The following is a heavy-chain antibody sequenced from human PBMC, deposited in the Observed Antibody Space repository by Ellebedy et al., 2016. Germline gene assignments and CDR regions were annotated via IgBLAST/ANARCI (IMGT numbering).Heavy chain of an antibody. Sequence: GESLKISCAASGFMFSSFAINWVRQAPGKGLEWVAVISYDGINKYYGDSVKGRFTISRDNPQNTVFLEMNSLRGDDTALYYCARGPYVSAAADSWGQGTLVTVSS. CDR2: ISYDGINK. J-gene: IGHJ4*02. CDR1: GFMFSSFA. D-gene: IGHD6-25*01. V-gene: IGHV3-30*04. CDR3: ARGPYVSAAADS.